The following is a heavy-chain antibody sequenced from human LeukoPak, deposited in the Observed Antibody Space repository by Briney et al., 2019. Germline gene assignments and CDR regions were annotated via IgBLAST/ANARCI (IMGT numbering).Heavy chain of an antibody. CDR1: GFTFSSYG. Sequence: GGSLRLSCAASGFTFSSYGMHWVRQAPGKGLEWVAFIRYDGSNKYYADSVKGRFTISRGNSKNTLYLQMNSLRAEDTAVYYCAKDGPGPAARGFGDYWGQGTLVTVSS. D-gene: IGHD6-6*01. J-gene: IGHJ4*02. CDR2: IRYDGSNK. CDR3: AKDGPGPAARGFGDY. V-gene: IGHV3-30*02.